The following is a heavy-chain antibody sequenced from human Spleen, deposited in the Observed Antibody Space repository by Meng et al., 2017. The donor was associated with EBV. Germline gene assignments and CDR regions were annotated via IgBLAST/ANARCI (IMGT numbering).Heavy chain of an antibody. D-gene: IGHD1-7*01. CDR2: IIPIFDTP. Sequence: QGPLVQSGAAVKKPGSSLEVSCKASGGTFNSFAISWVRQAPGQGLEWMGGIIPIFDTPTYAQKFQGRVTITADESTTTVYMELSSLRSDDTAVYYCARERGTTAVFGYWGQGTLVTVSS. CDR1: GGTFNSFA. J-gene: IGHJ4*02. V-gene: IGHV1-69*01. CDR3: ARERGTTAVFGY.